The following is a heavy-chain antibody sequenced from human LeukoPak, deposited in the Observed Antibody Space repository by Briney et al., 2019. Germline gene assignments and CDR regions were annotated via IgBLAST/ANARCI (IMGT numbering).Heavy chain of an antibody. D-gene: IGHD6-13*01. Sequence: SQTLSLTCTVSGGSISSGSYYWSWIRQPAGKGLEWIGRIYTSGSTNYNPSLKSRVTISVDTSKNQFSLKLSSVTAADTAVYYCARDLRRTRTQPAAAIGSSAFDIWGQGTMVTVSS. CDR3: ARDLRRTRTQPAAAIGSSAFDI. CDR1: GGSISSGSYY. J-gene: IGHJ3*02. CDR2: IYTSGST. V-gene: IGHV4-61*02.